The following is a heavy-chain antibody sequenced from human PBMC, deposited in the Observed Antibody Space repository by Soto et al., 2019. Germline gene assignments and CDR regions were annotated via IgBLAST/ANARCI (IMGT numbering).Heavy chain of an antibody. CDR3: ARDRLRYNWNDFPYYYYGMDV. CDR2: ISYDGSNK. J-gene: IGHJ6*02. CDR1: GFTFSSYA. Sequence: QVQLVESGGGVVQPGRSLRLSCAASGFTFSSYAMHWVRQAPGKGLEWVAVISYDGSNKYYADSVKGRFTISRDNSKNXLXLXXNSRRAEDTAVYYCARDRLRYNWNDFPYYYYGMDVWGQGTTVTVSS. D-gene: IGHD1-1*01. V-gene: IGHV3-30-3*01.